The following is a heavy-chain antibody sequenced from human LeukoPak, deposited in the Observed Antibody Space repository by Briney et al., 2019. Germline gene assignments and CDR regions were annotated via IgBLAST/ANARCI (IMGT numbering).Heavy chain of an antibody. J-gene: IGHJ4*02. Sequence: GGSLRLSCAASGFTFSSYDMTWVRQAPGKGLEWVSNISGGGSAIYYADSVKGQFTISRDNAKNSLYLQMNSLRADDTAVYYCARDPEGDTYGNLYFDYWGQGTLVTVSS. CDR2: ISGGGSAI. CDR1: GFTFSSYD. CDR3: ARDPEGDTYGNLYFDY. V-gene: IGHV3-48*03. D-gene: IGHD2/OR15-2a*01.